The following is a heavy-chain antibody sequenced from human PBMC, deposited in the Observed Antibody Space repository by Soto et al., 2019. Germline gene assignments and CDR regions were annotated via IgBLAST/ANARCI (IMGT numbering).Heavy chain of an antibody. CDR2: TYYRSKWYN. V-gene: IGHV6-1*01. Sequence: KQSQTLSLTCAISGDSVSSNSAAWNWIRQSPSRGLEWLGRTYYRSKWYNDYAVSVKSRITINPDTSKNQFSLQLNSVTPEDTAVYYCARASIAVAGTDYFDYWGQGTLVTVSS. J-gene: IGHJ4*02. CDR1: GDSVSSNSAA. CDR3: ARASIAVAGTDYFDY. D-gene: IGHD6-19*01.